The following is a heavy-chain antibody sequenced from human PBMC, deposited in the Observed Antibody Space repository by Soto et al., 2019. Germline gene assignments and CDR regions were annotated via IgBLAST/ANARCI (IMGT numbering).Heavy chain of an antibody. Sequence: QVQLVQSGAEVKKPGASVKVSCKASGYTFTSYDINWVRQATGQGLEWMGWMNPNSGNTGYAQKFQGRATMTRNTSIGTAYMEVSSLRSEDTAVYYCARDLGAGYDYYMDVWGKGTTVTVSS. CDR3: ARDLGAGYDYYMDV. CDR1: GYTFTSYD. CDR2: MNPNSGNT. V-gene: IGHV1-8*01. D-gene: IGHD3-16*01. J-gene: IGHJ6*03.